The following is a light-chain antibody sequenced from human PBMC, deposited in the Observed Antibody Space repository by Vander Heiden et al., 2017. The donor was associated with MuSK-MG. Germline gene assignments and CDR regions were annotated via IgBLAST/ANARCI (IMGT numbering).Light chain of an antibody. CDR1: KLGEQY. CDR2: QDN. CDR3: QAWDSSTVV. V-gene: IGLV3-1*01. Sequence: SYELTQPPSGSVSPGQTASITCSGDKLGEQYAYWYQQKPGRSPVLVIYQDNKRPSGIPERFSGSNSGNTATLTISGTQAMDEADYYCQAWDSSTVVFGGGTKLTVL. J-gene: IGLJ2*01.